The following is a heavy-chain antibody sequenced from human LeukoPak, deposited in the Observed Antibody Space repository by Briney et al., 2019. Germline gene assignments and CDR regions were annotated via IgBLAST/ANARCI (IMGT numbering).Heavy chain of an antibody. V-gene: IGHV1-69*13. D-gene: IGHD3-22*01. CDR2: IIPIFGTA. CDR1: GGTFSSYA. CDR3: ARDSQPRYYYDSSGGFDY. J-gene: IGHJ4*02. Sequence: SVKVSCKASGGTFSSYAISWVRQAPGQGLEWMGGIIPIFGTANYAQKFQGRVTITADESTSTAYMELSSLRSEDTAVYYCARDSQPRYYYDSSGGFDYWGQGTLVTVSS.